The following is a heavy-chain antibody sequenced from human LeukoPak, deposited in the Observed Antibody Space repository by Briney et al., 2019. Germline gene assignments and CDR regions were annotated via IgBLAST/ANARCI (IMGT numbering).Heavy chain of an antibody. J-gene: IGHJ3*02. CDR1: GFTFSGSA. V-gene: IGHV3-73*01. CDR2: IRSKANNYAA. D-gene: IGHD4-23*01. Sequence: PGVSLRLSCAASGFTFSGSAIHWVRQASGKGLEWIGRIRSKANNYAAAYAAWVKGKVAISRDDSKNTEYLQMNSLKTEDTAVYYCTRAPGGNEAFDIWGQGTMVTVSS. CDR3: TRAPGGNEAFDI.